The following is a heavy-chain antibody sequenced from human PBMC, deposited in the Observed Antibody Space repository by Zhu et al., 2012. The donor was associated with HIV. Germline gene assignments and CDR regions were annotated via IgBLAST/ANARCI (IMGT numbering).Heavy chain of an antibody. D-gene: IGHD3-10*01. V-gene: IGHV4-30-4*08. J-gene: IGHJ6*03. Sequence: QVQLQESGPGLVKPSQTLSLTCTVSGGSISSGDYYWSWIRQPPGKGLEWIAYIHHSGTTYYNPSLKSRLSISIDTSKNQFSLRLSSVSAADTAVYFCARADWFGDYYYYYMDVWGKGTTVTVSS. CDR3: ARADWFGDYYYYYMDV. CDR2: IHHSGTT. CDR1: GGSISSGDYY.